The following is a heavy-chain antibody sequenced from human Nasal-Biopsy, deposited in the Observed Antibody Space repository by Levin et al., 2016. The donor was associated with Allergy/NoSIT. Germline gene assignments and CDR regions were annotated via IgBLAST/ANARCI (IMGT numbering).Heavy chain of an antibody. CDR2: IHYSVTT. J-gene: IGHJ5*02. V-gene: IGHV4-39*01. CDR1: GVSITSAVYF. CDR3: ARHDVTGASWFDP. Sequence: SETLSLTCSVSGVSITSAVYFWGWLRQTPGKGLEWIGTIHYSVTTYINPSLKSRVTISVDTSKNQFSLKLTSVTAADTAIYYCARHDVTGASWFDPWGQGTLVTVSS.